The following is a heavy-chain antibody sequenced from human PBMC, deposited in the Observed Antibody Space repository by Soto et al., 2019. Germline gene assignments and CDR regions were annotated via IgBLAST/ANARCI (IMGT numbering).Heavy chain of an antibody. CDR3: ARGPDVLTGYYGPNEH. CDR1: GGSISSYY. CDR2: IYYSGST. V-gene: IGHV4-59*01. Sequence: SETLSLTCTVSGGSISSYYWSWIRQPPGKGLEWIGYIYYSGSTNYNPSLKSRVTISVDTSKNQFSLKLSSVTAADTAVYYCARGPDVLTGYYGPNEHWGQGTLVTVSS. J-gene: IGHJ1*01. D-gene: IGHD3-9*01.